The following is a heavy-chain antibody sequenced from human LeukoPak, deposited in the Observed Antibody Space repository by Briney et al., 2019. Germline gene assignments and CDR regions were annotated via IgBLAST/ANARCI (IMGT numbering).Heavy chain of an antibody. D-gene: IGHD2-2*01. CDR3: ARVPAAANWFDP. CDR2: INPNSGGT. V-gene: IGHV1-2*06. Sequence: ASVKVSCKASGYTFTGYYMHWVRQAPGQGLEWMGRINPNSGGTNYAQKFQGRVTMTRDTSISTAYMGLSRLRSDDTAVYYCARVPAAANWFDPWGQGTLVTVSS. J-gene: IGHJ5*02. CDR1: GYTFTGYY.